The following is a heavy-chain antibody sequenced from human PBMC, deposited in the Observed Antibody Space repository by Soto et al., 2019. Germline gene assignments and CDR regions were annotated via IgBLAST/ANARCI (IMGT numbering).Heavy chain of an antibody. D-gene: IGHD3-10*01. CDR2: IRSKAYGGTT. Sequence: WIRRPPGKGLEWVGFIRSKAYGGTTEYAASVNGRFTISRDDSKSIAYLQMNSLKTEDTAVYYCTRAGSYLDYYYYGMDVWGQGTTVTVSS. CDR3: TRAGSYLDYYYYGMDV. J-gene: IGHJ6*02. V-gene: IGHV3-49*02.